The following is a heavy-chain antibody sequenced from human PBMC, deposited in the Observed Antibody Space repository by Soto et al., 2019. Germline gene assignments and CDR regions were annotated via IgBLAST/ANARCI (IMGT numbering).Heavy chain of an antibody. J-gene: IGHJ4*02. Sequence: GGSLRLSWAASGFTFSSYSMNWVRQAPGKGLEWVSSISSSSSYIYYADSVKGRFTVSRDNDNNSPYLEMNNLRAEDTAVYFCARDRDTYGHGFFDYWGQGTLVTVSS. D-gene: IGHD3-10*01. CDR2: ISSSSSYI. V-gene: IGHV3-21*04. CDR3: ARDRDTYGHGFFDY. CDR1: GFTFSSYS.